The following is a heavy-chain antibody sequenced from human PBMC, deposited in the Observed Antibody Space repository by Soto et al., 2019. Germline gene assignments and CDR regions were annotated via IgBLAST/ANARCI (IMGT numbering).Heavy chain of an antibody. CDR2: ISAYKGHT. V-gene: IGHV1-18*04. D-gene: IGHD2-21*01. CDR1: GYTFTTYG. J-gene: IGHJ4*02. CDR3: AREHIPSTYASFDY. Sequence: QIQLVQSGAEMNKPGASVTVSCKASGYTFTTYGISWVRHAPGQGLEWMGGISAYKGHTHYAQKLQGRVTMTTDTSTSRAYAELRSLRSDDTAVYYCAREHIPSTYASFDYWGQATLVTVPS.